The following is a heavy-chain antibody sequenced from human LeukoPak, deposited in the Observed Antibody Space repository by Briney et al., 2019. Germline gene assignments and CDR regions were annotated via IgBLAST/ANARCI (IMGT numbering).Heavy chain of an antibody. J-gene: IGHJ2*01. D-gene: IGHD7-27*01. CDR2: INPNSGGT. V-gene: IGHV1-2*02. Sequence: VASVKVSCKASGYTFTGYYMHWVRQAPGQGLEWMGWINPNSGGTNYAQKFQGRVTMTRDTSISTAYMELSRLRSDDTAVYYCARDSRPLGKDWYFDLWGRGTLVTVSP. CDR3: ARDSRPLGKDWYFDL. CDR1: GYTFTGYY.